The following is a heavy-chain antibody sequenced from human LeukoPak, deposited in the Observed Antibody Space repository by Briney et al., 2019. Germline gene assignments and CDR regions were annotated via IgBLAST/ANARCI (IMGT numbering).Heavy chain of an antibody. J-gene: IGHJ4*02. D-gene: IGHD4-17*01. V-gene: IGHV3-23*01. CDR3: AKEDTLTTVYFDY. CDR2: ITDSGGST. CDR1: GFTFSRYD. Sequence: PGGSLRLSCAASGFTFSRYDMSWVRQAPGKGLEWVSAITDSGGSTYYADSVRGRFTISRADSKNTLYLLMNSLRAEDTAVYYCAKEDTLTTVYFDYWGQGTPVTVSS.